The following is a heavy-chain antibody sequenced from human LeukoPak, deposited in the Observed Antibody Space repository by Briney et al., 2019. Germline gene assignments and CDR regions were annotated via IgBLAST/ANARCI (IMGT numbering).Heavy chain of an antibody. Sequence: SETLSLTCAVYGGSFSGYYWSWIRQPPGKGLEWIGEINHSGSTNYNPSLKSRVTISVDTSKNQFSLKLSSVTAADTAVYYCARRQRRGWCGGSCYSNWYFDLWGRGTLVTVSS. CDR1: GGSFSGYY. D-gene: IGHD2-15*01. V-gene: IGHV4-34*01. CDR2: INHSGST. J-gene: IGHJ2*01. CDR3: ARRQRRGWCGGSCYSNWYFDL.